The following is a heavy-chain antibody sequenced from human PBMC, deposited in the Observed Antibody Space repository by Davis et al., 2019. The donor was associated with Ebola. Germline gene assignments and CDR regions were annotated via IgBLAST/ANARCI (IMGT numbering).Heavy chain of an antibody. CDR3: ARRYYGSGLGFDP. Sequence: SVKVSCKASGGTFSSYAISWVRQAPGQGLEWMGGIIPIFGTANYAQKFQGRVTITADESTSTAYMELSSLRSEDTAVYYCARRYYGSGLGFDPWGQGTLVTVSS. CDR2: IIPIFGTA. J-gene: IGHJ5*02. CDR1: GGTFSSYA. D-gene: IGHD3-10*01. V-gene: IGHV1-69*13.